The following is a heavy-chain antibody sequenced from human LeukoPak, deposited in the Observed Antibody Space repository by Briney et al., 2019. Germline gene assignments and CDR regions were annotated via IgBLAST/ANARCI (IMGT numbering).Heavy chain of an antibody. J-gene: IGHJ6*02. CDR2: ISYDGSNK. Sequence: GGSLRLSCAASGLTFSSYGMHWVRQAPGKGLEWVAVISYDGSNKYYADSVKGRFTISRDNSKNTLYLQMNSLRAEDTAVYYCAKDQGREQQPPYYYYGMDVWGQGTTVTVSS. V-gene: IGHV3-30*18. CDR1: GLTFSSYG. D-gene: IGHD6-13*01. CDR3: AKDQGREQQPPYYYYGMDV.